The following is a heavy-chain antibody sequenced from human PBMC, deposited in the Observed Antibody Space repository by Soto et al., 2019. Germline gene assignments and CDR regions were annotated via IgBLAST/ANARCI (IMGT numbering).Heavy chain of an antibody. J-gene: IGHJ4*02. CDR1: GGSFSGYY. CDR2: INHSGST. CDR3: ARGRPGFYDFWRRTQFDY. Sequence: SETLSLTCAVYGGSFSGYYWSWIRQPPGKGLEWIGEINHSGSTNYNPSLRSRVTISVDTSKNQFSLKLSSVTAADTAVYYCARGRPGFYDFWRRTQFDYWGQGTLVTVST. D-gene: IGHD3-3*01. V-gene: IGHV4-34*01.